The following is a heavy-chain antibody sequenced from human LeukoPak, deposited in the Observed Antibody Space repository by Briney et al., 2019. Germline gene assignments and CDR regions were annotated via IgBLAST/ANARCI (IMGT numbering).Heavy chain of an antibody. V-gene: IGHV1-18*01. Sequence: ASVKVSCKASGGTFSSYAISWVRQAPGQGLEWMGWISAYNGNTNYAQKLQGRVTMTTDTSTSTAYMELRSLRSDDTAVYYCATGPGYSSGWYTDVWGKGTTVTVSS. D-gene: IGHD6-19*01. CDR2: ISAYNGNT. J-gene: IGHJ6*04. CDR1: GGTFSSYA. CDR3: ATGPGYSSGWYTDV.